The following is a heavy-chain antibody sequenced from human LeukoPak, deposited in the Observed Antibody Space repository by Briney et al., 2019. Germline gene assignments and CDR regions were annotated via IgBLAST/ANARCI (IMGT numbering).Heavy chain of an antibody. V-gene: IGHV1-18*01. D-gene: IGHD3-9*01. CDR1: GYTFTSHG. J-gene: IGHJ3*02. CDR3: ARDDYIFDAFDI. CDR2: IGPYNGNT. Sequence: ASVKVSCKASGYTFTSHGISWVRQAPGQGLEWMGWIGPYNGNTNYAPKFQGRVTMATDTSTSTAYMELRSLKSDDTAVNYCARDDYIFDAFDIWGQGTMVSVSS.